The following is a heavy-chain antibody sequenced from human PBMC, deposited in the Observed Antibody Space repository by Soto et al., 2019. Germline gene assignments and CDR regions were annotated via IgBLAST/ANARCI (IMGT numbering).Heavy chain of an antibody. V-gene: IGHV4-59*08. CDR1: GGSISSYY. J-gene: IGHJ4*02. D-gene: IGHD6-13*01. CDR3: ARRVYTSSWYKVDY. CDR2: MSYSGST. Sequence: QVQLQESGPGLVKPSETLSLTCTVSGGSISSYYWSWIRQPPGKGLEWIGYMSYSGSTNYNPSLKSRVTXXVXTXXSQFSLKLSSVTAADTAVYYCARRVYTSSWYKVDYWGQGTLVTVSS.